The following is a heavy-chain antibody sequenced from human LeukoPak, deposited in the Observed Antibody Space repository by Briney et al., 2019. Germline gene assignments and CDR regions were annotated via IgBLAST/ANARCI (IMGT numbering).Heavy chain of an antibody. CDR1: GFSFSSSW. Sequence: PGGSLRLSCAASGFSFSSSWMHWVRQAPGKGLAWVSRIKSDGSSVSYADSVKGRFTISRDNAKNTLYLQMNSLRAEDTAVYYCAQVYGSASGESIRFWGQGTLVTVSS. J-gene: IGHJ4*02. CDR3: AQVYGSASGESIRF. V-gene: IGHV3-74*01. D-gene: IGHD3-10*01. CDR2: IKSDGSSV.